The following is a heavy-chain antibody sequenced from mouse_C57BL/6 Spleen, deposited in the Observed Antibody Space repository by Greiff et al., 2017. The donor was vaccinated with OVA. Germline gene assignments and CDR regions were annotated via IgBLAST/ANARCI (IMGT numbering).Heavy chain of an antibody. D-gene: IGHD1-1*01. CDR1: GYTFTSYW. V-gene: IGHV1-55*01. CDR2: IYPGSGST. CDR3: ARWASITTVVPFDY. J-gene: IGHJ2*01. Sequence: VQLQQSGAELVKPGASVKMSCKASGYTFTSYWITWVKQRPGQGLEWIGDIYPGSGSTNYNEKFKSKATLTVDTSSSTAYMQLSSLTSEDSAVYYCARWASITTVVPFDYWGQGTTLTVSS.